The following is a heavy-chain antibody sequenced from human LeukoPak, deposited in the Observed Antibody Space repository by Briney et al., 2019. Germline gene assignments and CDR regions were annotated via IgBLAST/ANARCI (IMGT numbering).Heavy chain of an antibody. CDR3: VTGSGSN. J-gene: IGHJ4*02. CDR2: IKQGGSET. CDR1: GFSFNAYG. D-gene: IGHD1-26*01. V-gene: IGHV3-7*01. Sequence: GGSLRLSCAASGFSFNAYGMSWVRQAPGKGLEWVAYIKQGGSETYYVDSVKGRFTISRDDAKSSLDLQMNSLRAEDTALYYCVTGSGSNWGQGTLVTVSS.